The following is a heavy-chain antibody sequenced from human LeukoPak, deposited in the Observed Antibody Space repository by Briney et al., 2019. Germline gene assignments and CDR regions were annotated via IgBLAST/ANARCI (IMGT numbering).Heavy chain of an antibody. CDR2: INHSGST. J-gene: IGHJ5*02. D-gene: IGHD3-9*01. CDR1: GGSFSGYY. V-gene: IGHV4-34*01. CDR3: ARLRYFDWLFPRNWFDP. Sequence: PSETLSLTCAVYGGSFSGYYWSWIRQPPGKGLEWSGEINHSGSTNYNPSLKSRVTISVDTSKNQFSLKLSSVTAADTAVYYCARLRYFDWLFPRNWFDPWGQGTLVTVSS.